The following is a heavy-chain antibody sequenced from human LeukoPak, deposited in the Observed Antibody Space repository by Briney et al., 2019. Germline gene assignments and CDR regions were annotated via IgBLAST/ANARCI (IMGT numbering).Heavy chain of an antibody. V-gene: IGHV4-61*02. D-gene: IGHD5-12*01. CDR1: GGSISSGSYY. CDR2: IYTSEST. J-gene: IGHJ4*02. CDR3: VRERGYSGYAHPFFDY. Sequence: PSQTLSLTCTVSGGSISSGSYYWSWIRQPAGKGLEWIGRIYTSESTYYNPSLKSRVTISVDTSKNQFSLKLSSVTAADTAVYYCVRERGYSGYAHPFFDYWGQGTLVTVS.